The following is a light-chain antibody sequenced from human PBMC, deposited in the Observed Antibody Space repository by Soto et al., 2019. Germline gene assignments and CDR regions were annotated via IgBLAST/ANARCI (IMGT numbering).Light chain of an antibody. CDR2: EVS. CDR1: SSDVGGYNY. V-gene: IGLV2-14*01. J-gene: IGLJ1*01. CDR3: SSYTSSNTLA. Sequence: QSVLTQPASVSGSPGQSITISCTGTSSDVGGYNYVSWYQQHPGKAPKLMIYEVSNRPSGVSNRFSGSRSGNTASLTISGLQADDEADYYCSSYTSSNTLAFGTGTKVTVL.